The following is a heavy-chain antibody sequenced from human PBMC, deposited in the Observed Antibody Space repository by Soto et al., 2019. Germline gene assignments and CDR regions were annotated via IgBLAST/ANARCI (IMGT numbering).Heavy chain of an antibody. CDR3: AREVYQLADAFDI. V-gene: IGHV1-69*13. CDR1: GGTFSSYA. D-gene: IGHD1-1*01. Sequence: ASVKVSCKASGGTFSSYAISWVRQAPGQGLEWMGGIIPIFGTANYAQKFQGRVTITADESTSTAYMELSSLRSEDTAVYYCAREVYQLADAFDIWGQGTMVTVSS. J-gene: IGHJ3*02. CDR2: IIPIFGTA.